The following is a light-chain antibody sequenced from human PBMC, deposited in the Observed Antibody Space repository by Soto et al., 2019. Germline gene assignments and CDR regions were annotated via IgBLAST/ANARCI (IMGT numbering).Light chain of an antibody. Sequence: DMQVTQSPSTLSASVGDRLTITCRASQSISTSLNWYQQTPGKAPKLLIYAASSLQSGVPSRFSGSGSGTDFTLTISSLQPEDFATYYCQQTYNAPRTFGQGTKVDIK. V-gene: IGKV1-39*01. CDR1: QSISTS. J-gene: IGKJ1*01. CDR3: QQTYNAPRT. CDR2: AAS.